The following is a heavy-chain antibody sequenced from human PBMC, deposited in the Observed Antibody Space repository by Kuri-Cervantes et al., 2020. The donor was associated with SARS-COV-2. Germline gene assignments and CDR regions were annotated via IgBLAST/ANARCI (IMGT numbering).Heavy chain of an antibody. J-gene: IGHJ4*02. CDR3: ARGAID. D-gene: IGHD2/OR15-2a*01. CDR1: GGSISSRDYY. V-gene: IGHV4-30-4*01. CDR2: IYYNGST. Sequence: SETLSLTCTVSGGSISSRDYYWSWIRQPPGKGLEWVGYIYYNGSTYYNPSLRSRVIVSVDRSKNQFSLNLNSVTAADTALYYCARGAIDWGQGTLVTVSS.